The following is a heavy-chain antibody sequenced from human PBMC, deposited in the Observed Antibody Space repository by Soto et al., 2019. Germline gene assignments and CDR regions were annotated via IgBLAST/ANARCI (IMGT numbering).Heavy chain of an antibody. Sequence: GGSLRLSCAASGFTFDDYTMHWVRQAPGKGLEWVSLISWDGGSTYYADSVKGRFTISRDNSKNSLYLQMNSLRTEDTALYYCAKAGTRLVIIPVDGMDVWGQGTTVTVSS. J-gene: IGHJ6*02. CDR3: AKAGTRLVIIPVDGMDV. CDR2: ISWDGGST. V-gene: IGHV3-43*01. CDR1: GFTFDDYT. D-gene: IGHD3-9*01.